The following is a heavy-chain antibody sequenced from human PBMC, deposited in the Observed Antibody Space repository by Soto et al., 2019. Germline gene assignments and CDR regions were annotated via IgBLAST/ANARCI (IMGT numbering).Heavy chain of an antibody. V-gene: IGHV1-2*02. CDR2: INPNSGGT. Sequence: GASVKGSCKAAGYTITGYHMHCWRQATGQGLEWMGWINPNSGGTNYAQKFQGRVTMTRDTSISTAYMEVSRLRSDDTAVHYCARDRRFYDSGSYDIANDAFDVWGQGTMVTVSS. D-gene: IGHD3-22*01. CDR3: ARDRRFYDSGSYDIANDAFDV. CDR1: GYTITGYH. J-gene: IGHJ3*01.